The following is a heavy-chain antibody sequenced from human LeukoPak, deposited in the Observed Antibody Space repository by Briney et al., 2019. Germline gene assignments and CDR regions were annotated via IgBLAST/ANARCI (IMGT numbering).Heavy chain of an antibody. CDR3: ARGNFYDFWSGYYFAYYYYMDV. CDR1: GSSISNNYY. D-gene: IGHD3-3*01. J-gene: IGHJ6*03. V-gene: IGHV4-38-2*02. Sequence: PSETLSLTCTVSGSSISNNYYWGWVRQPPGKGLEWIGSVFHSGSTYYNPSLKSRVTISVDTSKNQFSLKLSSVTAADTAVYYCARGNFYDFWSGYYFAYYYYMDVWGKGTTVTVSS. CDR2: VFHSGST.